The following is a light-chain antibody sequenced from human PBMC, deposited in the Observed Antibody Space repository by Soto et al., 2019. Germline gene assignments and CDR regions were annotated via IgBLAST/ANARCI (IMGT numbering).Light chain of an antibody. J-gene: IGKJ1*01. Sequence: EIVMTQSPATLSVSPGERATLSCRASQSVNSNLAWYQQKPGQAPRLLIYGASTRATGVPARFSGSGSGTEIILTVSRLQSEAFAVDFCQQYNNWPTFGQGTKVEIK. V-gene: IGKV3-15*01. CDR2: GAS. CDR3: QQYNNWPT. CDR1: QSVNSN.